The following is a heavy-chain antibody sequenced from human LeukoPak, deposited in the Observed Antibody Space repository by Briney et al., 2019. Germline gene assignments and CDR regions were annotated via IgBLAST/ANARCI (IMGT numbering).Heavy chain of an antibody. J-gene: IGHJ5*02. V-gene: IGHV3-23*01. Sequence: GGSLRLSCAASGFTFSSYAMSWVGQAPGKGLEWVAAISGSGGSTYYADSVKGRFTISRDNSKNTLYLQMNSLRAEDTAVYYCAKDFSQYSSSSNWFDPWGQGTLVTVSS. CDR3: AKDFSQYSSSSNWFDP. D-gene: IGHD6-13*01. CDR1: GFTFSSYA. CDR2: ISGSGGST.